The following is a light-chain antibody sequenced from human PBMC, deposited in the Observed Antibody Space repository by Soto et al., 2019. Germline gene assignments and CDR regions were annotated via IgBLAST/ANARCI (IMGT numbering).Light chain of an antibody. Sequence: EIVLTQSPGTLSLSPVERATLSCMASQSVTSSYLAWYQQKPGQAPRLLIYGASSRATGIPDRFSGSGSGTDFTLTISRLEPEDFAVYYCQQYGSSPATFGQGTKVDNK. CDR3: QQYGSSPAT. J-gene: IGKJ1*01. CDR2: GAS. CDR1: QSVTSSY. V-gene: IGKV3-20*01.